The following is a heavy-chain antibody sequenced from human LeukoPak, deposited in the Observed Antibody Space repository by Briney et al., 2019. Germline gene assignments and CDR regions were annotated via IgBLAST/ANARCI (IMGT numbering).Heavy chain of an antibody. V-gene: IGHV3-21*04. D-gene: IGHD3-22*01. CDR3: AKGHADSSGYYYFDS. J-gene: IGHJ4*02. Sequence: GGSLRLSCAASGFTLSSYTMNWVRHAPGKGLEWVSSITSSSSYIYYADSGKGRFSSFRDNYKNMLYLKMNSLRVEDTDVYYCAKGHADSSGYYYFDSWGQGTLVTVPS. CDR1: GFTLSSYT. CDR2: ITSSSSYI.